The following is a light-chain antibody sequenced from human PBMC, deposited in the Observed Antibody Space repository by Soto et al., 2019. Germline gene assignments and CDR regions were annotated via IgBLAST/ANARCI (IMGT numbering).Light chain of an antibody. J-gene: IGKJ1*01. CDR2: DAS. V-gene: IGKV1-5*01. Sequence: DIQLTQSPSTLSASVGDRVTITCRASQSISSWLAWYQQKPGKAPNLLIYDASTLEGGVPPRFTGSGSGTEFTLTISSLQPDDFATYYCQQYNVYRTFGQGTKVEIK. CDR1: QSISSW. CDR3: QQYNVYRT.